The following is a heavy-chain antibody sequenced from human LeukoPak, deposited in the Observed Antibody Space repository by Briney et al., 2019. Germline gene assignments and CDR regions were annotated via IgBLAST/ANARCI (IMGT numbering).Heavy chain of an antibody. CDR2: IDPSDSYT. Sequence: GESLRISCKGSGYSFTSYWISWVRQMPEKGLEWMGRIDPSDSYTNYSPSFQGHVTISADKPISTAYLQWSSLKASDTAMYYCATHPAYCSGGSCYGNWFDPWGQGTLVTVSS. V-gene: IGHV5-10-1*01. CDR3: ATHPAYCSGGSCYGNWFDP. J-gene: IGHJ5*02. D-gene: IGHD2-15*01. CDR1: GYSFTSYW.